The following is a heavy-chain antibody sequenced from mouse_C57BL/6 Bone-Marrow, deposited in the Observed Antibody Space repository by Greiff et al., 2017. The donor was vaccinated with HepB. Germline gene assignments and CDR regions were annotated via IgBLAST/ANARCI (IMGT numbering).Heavy chain of an antibody. V-gene: IGHV5-4*01. CDR1: GFTFSSYA. D-gene: IGHD1-1*01. CDR2: ISDGGSYT. CDR3: ARTIYYYGSSPYYAMDY. Sequence: EVQLMESGGGLVKPGGSLKLSCAASGFTFSSYAMSWVRQTPEKRLEWVATISDGGSYTYYPDNVKGRFTISRDNAKNNLYLQMSHLKSEDTAMYYCARTIYYYGSSPYYAMDYWGQGTSVTVSS. J-gene: IGHJ4*01.